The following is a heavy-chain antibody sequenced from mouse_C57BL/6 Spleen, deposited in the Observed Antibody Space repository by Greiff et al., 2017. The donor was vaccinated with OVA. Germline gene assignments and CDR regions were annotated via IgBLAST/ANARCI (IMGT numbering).Heavy chain of an antibody. D-gene: IGHD3-2*02. V-gene: IGHV3-6*01. CDR3: ESQLRLPAGFAY. J-gene: IGHJ3*01. CDR1: GYSITSGYY. CDR2: ISKDGSN. Sequence: EVKLMESGPGLVKPSQSLSLTCSVTGYSITSGYYWNWIRQPPGNQQEWMGIISKDGSNNYNPSLKNRISITRDTSKNQFFLKLSAVTTEDTATYYCESQLRLPAGFAYWGQGTLVTVSA.